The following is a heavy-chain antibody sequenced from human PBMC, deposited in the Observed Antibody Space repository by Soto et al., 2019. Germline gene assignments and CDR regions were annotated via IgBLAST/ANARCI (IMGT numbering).Heavy chain of an antibody. V-gene: IGHV4-59*08. Sequence: QVQLQESGPGLVKPSETLSLTCSVSGGSIGSYYWSWIRQPPGKGLEWIGYIYYSGSTNYNPSLKSRVTISVDPSKNQFSLQLSSVTAADTAVYYCARGGWRQIDYWGQGTLVTVSS. CDR1: GGSIGSYY. CDR2: IYYSGST. J-gene: IGHJ4*02. CDR3: ARGGWRQIDY. D-gene: IGHD3-3*01.